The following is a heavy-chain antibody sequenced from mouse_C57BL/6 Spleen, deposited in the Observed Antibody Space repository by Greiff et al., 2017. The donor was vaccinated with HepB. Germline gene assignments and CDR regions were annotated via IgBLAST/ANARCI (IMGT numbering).Heavy chain of an antibody. V-gene: IGHV1-80*01. Sequence: LVESGAELVKPGASVKISCKASGYAFSSYWMNWVKQRPGKGLEWIGQIYPGDGDTNYNGKFKGKATLTADKSSSTAYMQLSSLTSEDSAVYFCAKPGNYGNYDWYFDVWGTGTTVTVSS. D-gene: IGHD2-1*01. CDR2: IYPGDGDT. CDR3: AKPGNYGNYDWYFDV. CDR1: GYAFSSYW. J-gene: IGHJ1*03.